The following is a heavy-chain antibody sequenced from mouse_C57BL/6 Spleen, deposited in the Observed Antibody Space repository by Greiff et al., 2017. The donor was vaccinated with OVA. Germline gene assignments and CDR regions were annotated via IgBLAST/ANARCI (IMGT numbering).Heavy chain of an antibody. CDR1: GYTFTDYE. V-gene: IGHV1-15*01. Sequence: VQRVESGAELVRPGASVTLSCKASGYTFTDYEMHWVKQTPVHGLEWIGAIDPETGGTAYNQKFKGKAILTADKSSSTAYMELRSLTSEDSAVYYCTSYYGSSYEGYFDVWGTGTTVTVSS. CDR2: IDPETGGT. CDR3: TSYYGSSYEGYFDV. J-gene: IGHJ1*03. D-gene: IGHD1-1*01.